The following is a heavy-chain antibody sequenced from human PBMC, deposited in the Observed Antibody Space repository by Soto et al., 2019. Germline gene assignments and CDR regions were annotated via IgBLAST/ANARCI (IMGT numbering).Heavy chain of an antibody. V-gene: IGHV3-23*01. CDR2: ISGSGGST. CDR1: GFTFSSYA. Sequence: GGSLRLSCAASGFTFSSYAMSWVRQAPGKGLEWVSAISGSGGSTYYADSVKGRFTISRDNSKNALYLQMNSLRAEDTAVYYCAKARLYYYDSSGYYFDYWGQGTLVTVSS. J-gene: IGHJ4*02. D-gene: IGHD3-22*01. CDR3: AKARLYYYDSSGYYFDY.